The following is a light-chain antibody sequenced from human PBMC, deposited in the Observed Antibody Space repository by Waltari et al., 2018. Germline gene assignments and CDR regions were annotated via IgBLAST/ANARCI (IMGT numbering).Light chain of an antibody. CDR3: QQSYNTPT. CDR1: QSISNY. J-gene: IGKJ3*01. Sequence: DIQMTQSPSSLSASVGDRVTITCRASQSISNYLNWYQQKPGKAPKLLIYAASTLQSGAPSRFSGSGSGTDFTLTISSLQPEDFATYYCQQSYNTPTLGPGTKVEI. CDR2: AAS. V-gene: IGKV1-39*01.